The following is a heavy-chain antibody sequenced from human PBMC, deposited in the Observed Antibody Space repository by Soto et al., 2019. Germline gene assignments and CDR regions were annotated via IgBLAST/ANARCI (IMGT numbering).Heavy chain of an antibody. Sequence: QVQLVQSGAEVKKPGSSVKVSCKASGGTFSSYAISWVRQAPGQGLEWMGGIIPIFGTANYAQKFQGRVTITADESTSTAYMELSSLRSEDTAVYYCARSLPGIAVAGTYYYSIDVWGQGTTVTVSS. CDR2: IIPIFGTA. J-gene: IGHJ6*02. CDR3: ARSLPGIAVAGTYYYSIDV. V-gene: IGHV1-69*01. D-gene: IGHD6-19*01. CDR1: GGTFSSYA.